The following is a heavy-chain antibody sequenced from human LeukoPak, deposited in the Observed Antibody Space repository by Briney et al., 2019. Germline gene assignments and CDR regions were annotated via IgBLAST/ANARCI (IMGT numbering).Heavy chain of an antibody. CDR3: AKDNYYSSSWYDY. CDR1: GFTFSSYG. V-gene: IGHV3-23*01. J-gene: IGHJ4*02. D-gene: IGHD6-13*01. Sequence: GGSLRLSCAASGFTFSSYGMSWVRQAPGKGLEGVSAISGSGGSTYYADSVKGRFTISRDNSKNKLYLQMNSLRAEDTAVYYCAKDNYYSSSWYDYWGQGTLVTVSS. CDR2: ISGSGGST.